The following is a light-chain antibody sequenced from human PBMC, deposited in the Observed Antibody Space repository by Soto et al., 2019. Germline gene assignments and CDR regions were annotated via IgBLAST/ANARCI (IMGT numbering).Light chain of an antibody. Sequence: IKMTQSPSSLSASVGDRVTLTCRASQSISTYLHWYQQKPGKAPNLLIYAASTLQSGVPSRFSGSGSGTEFTLTISSLQSEDSAVYYCQQYHNWPAFGQGTKVDIK. V-gene: IGKV1-39*01. CDR1: QSISTY. CDR3: QQYHNWPA. CDR2: AAS. J-gene: IGKJ1*01.